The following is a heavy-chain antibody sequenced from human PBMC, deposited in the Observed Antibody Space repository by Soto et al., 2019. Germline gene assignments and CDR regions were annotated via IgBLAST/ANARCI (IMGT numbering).Heavy chain of an antibody. V-gene: IGHV3-33*01. Sequence: QVQLVESGGGVVQPGRSLTVSCEASGFTFSSYGMHWVRQAPGKGLDWVAVITKDGSSKYYADSVKGRFTISRDNSKNMLSLQINTLRAEDTALYYCVRDDDGPQNGMEVWCKGTTVTVSS. CDR2: ITKDGSSK. D-gene: IGHD4-17*01. J-gene: IGHJ6*04. CDR3: VRDDDGPQNGMEV. CDR1: GFTFSSYG.